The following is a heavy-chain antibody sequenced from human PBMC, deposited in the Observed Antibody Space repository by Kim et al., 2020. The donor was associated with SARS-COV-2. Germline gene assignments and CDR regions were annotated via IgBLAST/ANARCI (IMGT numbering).Heavy chain of an antibody. CDR3: AKSKDPIWFGELKYYYYGMDV. Sequence: FTISRDNSKNTLYLQMNSLRAEDTAVYYCAKSKDPIWFGELKYYYYGMDVWGQGTTVTVSS. V-gene: IGHV3-30*02. D-gene: IGHD3-10*01. J-gene: IGHJ6*02.